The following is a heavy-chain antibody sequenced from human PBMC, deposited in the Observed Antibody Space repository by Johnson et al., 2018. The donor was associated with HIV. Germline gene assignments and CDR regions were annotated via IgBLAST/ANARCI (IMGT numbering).Heavy chain of an antibody. CDR1: GFTFSRYG. CDR3: AKSYSSSWYTDAFDI. V-gene: IGHV3-30*18. D-gene: IGHD6-13*01. J-gene: IGHJ3*02. CDR2: ISYDGSYQ. Sequence: QVQLVESGGGVVQPGRSPRLSCAASGFTFSRYGIHWVRQAPGKGLEWVAVISYDGSYQYYADSAKGRFTISRDNSKNTLYLQMNSLRAEDTAVYYCAKSYSSSWYTDAFDIWGQGTMVTVSS.